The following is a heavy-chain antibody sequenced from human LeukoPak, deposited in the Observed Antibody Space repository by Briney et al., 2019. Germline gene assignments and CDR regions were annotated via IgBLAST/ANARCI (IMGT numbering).Heavy chain of an antibody. CDR3: ARDRDWGTDY. Sequence: GGSLRLSCAASGFTFSNYWMSWVRQAPGKGLEWVANIKEDGSDKYYADSVKGRFTVSRDNAKNSLYLQMNSLRAEDTAVYYCARDRDWGTDYWGQGTLVTVSS. V-gene: IGHV3-7*05. D-gene: IGHD7-27*01. CDR1: GFTFSNYW. CDR2: IKEDGSDK. J-gene: IGHJ4*02.